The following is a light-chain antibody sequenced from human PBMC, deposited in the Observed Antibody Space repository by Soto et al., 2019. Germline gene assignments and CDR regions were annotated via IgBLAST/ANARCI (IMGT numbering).Light chain of an antibody. J-gene: IGKJ2*01. V-gene: IGKV1-5*01. CDR2: DAS. CDR3: QQYLAYPYS. Sequence: DIQVTQSPPTLSASVGDIVTITFRASQSLIRSLAWYQQKAGKSPSLLIYDASNLQSGVPARFSGSGSGTEFTLTISSLQPDDFATYYCQQYLAYPYSFGQGTKVDIK. CDR1: QSLIRS.